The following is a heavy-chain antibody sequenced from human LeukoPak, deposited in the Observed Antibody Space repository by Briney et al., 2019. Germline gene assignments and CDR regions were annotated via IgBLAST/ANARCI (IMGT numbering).Heavy chain of an antibody. Sequence: TASETLSLTCTVSGGSISSSSYYWGWIRQPPGKGLEWIGSIYYSGSTYYNPSLKSRVTISVDTSKNQFSLKLSSVTAADTAVYYCARAGDGAARFQHWGQGTLVTVSS. CDR2: IYYSGST. J-gene: IGHJ1*01. CDR3: ARAGDGAARFQH. V-gene: IGHV4-39*01. CDR1: GGSISSSSYY. D-gene: IGHD6-6*01.